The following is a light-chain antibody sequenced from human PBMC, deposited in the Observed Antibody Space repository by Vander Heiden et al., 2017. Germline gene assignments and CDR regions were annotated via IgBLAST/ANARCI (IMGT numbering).Light chain of an antibody. CDR3: QQYDNLPLT. V-gene: IGKV1-33*01. J-gene: IGKJ3*01. Sequence: DIQMNQSPSSLSASVGASVTITCQASQDISNYLNWYQQKPGKAPKLLIYDASNLETGVPSRFSGSGSGTDFTFTISSLQPEDVGTYYCQQYDNLPLTFGHGTKVDIK. CDR2: DAS. CDR1: QDISNY.